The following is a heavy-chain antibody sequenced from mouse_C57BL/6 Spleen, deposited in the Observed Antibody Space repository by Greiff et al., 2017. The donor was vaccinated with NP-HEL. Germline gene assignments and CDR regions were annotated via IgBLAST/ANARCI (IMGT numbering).Heavy chain of an antibody. J-gene: IGHJ2*01. CDR1: GYTFTDYN. D-gene: IGHD1-1*01. Sequence: EVQLQQSGPELVKPGASVKIPCKASGYTFTDYNMDWVKQSHGKSLEWIGDINPNNGGTIYNQKFKGKATLTVDKSSSTAYMELRSLTSEDTAVYYCARGSYYGSRPLDYWGQGTTLTVSS. CDR3: ARGSYYGSRPLDY. CDR2: INPNNGGT. V-gene: IGHV1-18*01.